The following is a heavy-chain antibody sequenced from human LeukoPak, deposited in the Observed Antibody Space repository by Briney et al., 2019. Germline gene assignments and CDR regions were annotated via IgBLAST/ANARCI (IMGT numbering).Heavy chain of an antibody. D-gene: IGHD3-10*01. CDR2: ISAYNGNT. CDR1: GYTFTSYG. J-gene: IGHJ4*02. CDR3: ARATTMVRGVIIIDY. V-gene: IGHV1-18*01. Sequence: ASVKVSCKASGYTFTSYGISWVRQAPGQGLEWMGWISAYNGNTNYAQKLQGRVTMTTDTSTSTAYMELRSLRSDDTAVYYCARATTMVRGVIIIDYWGQGTLVTVSS.